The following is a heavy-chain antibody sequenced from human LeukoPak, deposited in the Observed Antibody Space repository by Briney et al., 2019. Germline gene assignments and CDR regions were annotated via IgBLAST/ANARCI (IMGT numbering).Heavy chain of an antibody. CDR2: FYNSGST. D-gene: IGHD6-13*01. V-gene: IGHV4-59*10. CDR3: ARGPFVGAAHTYFDP. J-gene: IGHJ5*02. Sequence: PSETLSLTCAVYGGSFSGYYWSWIRQPAGKGLEWIGRFYNSGSTNYNPSLKSRVTMSLDTSKNHFSLKLNSVTAADTAVYYCARGPFVGAAHTYFDPWGQGTLVTVSS. CDR1: GGSFSGYY.